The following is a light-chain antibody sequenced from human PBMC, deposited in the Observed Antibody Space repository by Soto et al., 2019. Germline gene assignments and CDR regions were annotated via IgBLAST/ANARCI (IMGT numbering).Light chain of an antibody. Sequence: DIQMTQSPSSLSASVGDRVTITCRASQGISHYLAWYQQKPGKVPKLLIYATSILQSGVPSRFSGSGSGTDFTLTISSLQPEDVANYYCQKYNSAPAWTFGQGTKVEIK. CDR1: QGISHY. V-gene: IGKV1-27*01. CDR2: ATS. CDR3: QKYNSAPAWT. J-gene: IGKJ1*01.